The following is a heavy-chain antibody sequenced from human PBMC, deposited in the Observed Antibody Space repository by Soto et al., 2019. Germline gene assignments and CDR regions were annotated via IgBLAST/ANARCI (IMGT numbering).Heavy chain of an antibody. CDR2: ISSSSSYI. Sequence: GGSLRLSCAASGFTFSNYSMNWVRQAPGKGLEWVSSISSSSSYIYYADSLKGRFTISRDNAKNSLYLQMNSLRAEDTAVYYCATDAEVLGGSYYYMDVWGKGTTVTVSS. J-gene: IGHJ6*03. V-gene: IGHV3-21*01. D-gene: IGHD5-12*01. CDR3: ATDAEVLGGSYYYMDV. CDR1: GFTFSNYS.